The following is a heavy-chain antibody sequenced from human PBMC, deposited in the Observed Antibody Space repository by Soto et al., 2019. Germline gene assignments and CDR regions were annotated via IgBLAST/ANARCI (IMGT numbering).Heavy chain of an antibody. V-gene: IGHV1-2*02. Sequence: QVQLVQSGAEVKTPGASVRVSCKASGYTFTGYYVQWVREAPGQGLEWMGWINPETGGTSYAQQFQGRVTLSRDTSINTADLELSRLRFDDAAVYFCARERYQVMSDGMDVWGQGTTVTVSS. J-gene: IGHJ6*02. CDR3: ARERYQVMSDGMDV. CDR2: INPETGGT. D-gene: IGHD2-2*01. CDR1: GYTFTGYY.